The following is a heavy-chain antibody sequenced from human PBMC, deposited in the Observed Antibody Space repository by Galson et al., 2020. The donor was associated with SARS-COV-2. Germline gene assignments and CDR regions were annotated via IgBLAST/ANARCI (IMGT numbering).Heavy chain of an antibody. D-gene: IGHD4-17*01. CDR3: ARDLTTVTSISFDY. Sequence: GESLKIACAASGFTFSDSSMNWSSQAAGKRLEWVSSISTSIVHIYHSEALKGRFTISRDKPKNSLYLQMNRLRAEDTAVYYCARDLTTVTSISFDYWGEGTLVTVSS. CDR1: GFTFSDSS. CDR2: ISTSIVHI. V-gene: IGHV3-21*01. J-gene: IGHJ4*02.